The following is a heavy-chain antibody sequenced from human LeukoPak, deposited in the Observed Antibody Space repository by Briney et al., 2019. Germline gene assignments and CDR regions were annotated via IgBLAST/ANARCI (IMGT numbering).Heavy chain of an antibody. CDR1: GGSISSSSYY. CDR3: ARQRRNRDAFDI. CDR2: IYYSGST. Sequence: SETLSLTCTVSGGSISSSSYYWGWIRQPPGKGLEWIGSIYYSGSTYYNPSLKSRVTISVDTSKNQFSLKLSSVTAADTAVYYCARQRRNRDAFDIWGQGTMVTVSS. V-gene: IGHV4-39*01. J-gene: IGHJ3*02.